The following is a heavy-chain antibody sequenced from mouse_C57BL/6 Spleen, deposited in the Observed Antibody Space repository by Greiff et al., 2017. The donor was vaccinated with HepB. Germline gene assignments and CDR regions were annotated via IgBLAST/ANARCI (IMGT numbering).Heavy chain of an antibody. Sequence: VQLQQSGAELVRPGTSVKMSCKASGYTFTNYWICWAKQRPGHGLEWIGDIYPGGGYTNYNEKFKGKATLTADKSSSTAYMQFSSLTSEDSAIYYCSRQSSSYAMDYWGQGTSVTVSS. CDR2: IYPGGGYT. CDR3: SRQSSSYAMDY. J-gene: IGHJ4*01. CDR1: GYTFTNYW. V-gene: IGHV1-63*01. D-gene: IGHD1-1*01.